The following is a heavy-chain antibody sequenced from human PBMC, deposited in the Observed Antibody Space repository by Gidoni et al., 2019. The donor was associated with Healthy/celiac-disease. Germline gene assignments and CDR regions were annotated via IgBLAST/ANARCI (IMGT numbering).Heavy chain of an antibody. CDR1: GYTLTELS. V-gene: IGHV1-24*01. J-gene: IGHJ6*02. CDR3: ATEGGIVGATTFYYYYGMDV. Sequence: QVQLVQSGAAVKKPGASVKVSCKVSGYTLTELSMHWVRQAPGKGLEWMGGFDPEDGETIYAQKFQGRVTMTEDTSTDTAYMELSSLRSEDTAVYYCATEGGIVGATTFYYYYGMDVWGQGTTVTVSS. D-gene: IGHD1-26*01. CDR2: FDPEDGET.